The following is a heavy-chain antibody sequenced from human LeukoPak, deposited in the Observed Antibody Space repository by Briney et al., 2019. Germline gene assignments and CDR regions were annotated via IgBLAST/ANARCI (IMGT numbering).Heavy chain of an antibody. Sequence: ASVKVSCKASGYTFTSYYMHWVRQAPRQGLEWMGIINPSGGRTSYAQKFQGRVTMTRDTSTSTVYMELSSLRSEDTAVYYCARAHVPSYHFDSSGSYFDYWGQGTLVTVSS. D-gene: IGHD3-22*01. CDR1: GYTFTSYY. CDR2: INPSGGRT. V-gene: IGHV1-46*01. J-gene: IGHJ4*02. CDR3: ARAHVPSYHFDSSGSYFDY.